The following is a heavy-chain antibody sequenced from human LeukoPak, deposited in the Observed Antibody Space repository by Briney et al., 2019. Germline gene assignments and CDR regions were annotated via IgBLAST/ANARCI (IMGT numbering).Heavy chain of an antibody. CDR2: IKQDGSEK. CDR3: AKDGGRDSSGYYKTNAAAEYFQH. CDR1: GFTFSSYW. V-gene: IGHV3-7*01. D-gene: IGHD3-22*01. Sequence: GGSLRLSCAASGFTFSSYWMSWVRQAPGKGLEWVANIKQDGSEKYYVDSVKGRFTISGDNAKNSLYLQMNSLRAEDTAVYYCAKDGGRDSSGYYKTNAAAEYFQHWGQGTLVTVSS. J-gene: IGHJ1*01.